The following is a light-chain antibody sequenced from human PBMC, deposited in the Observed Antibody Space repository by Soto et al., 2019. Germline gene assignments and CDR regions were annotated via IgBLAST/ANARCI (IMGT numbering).Light chain of an antibody. Sequence: QSALTQPASVSGSPGQSITISCTGTSNDVGSYNLVSWYQQHPGKAPKLMIYEGSKRPSGVSNRFSGSKSDNTASLTISGLQAEHEADYYCCSYAGSSTFVFGGGTKLTVL. CDR1: SNDVGSYNL. CDR2: EGS. J-gene: IGLJ2*01. V-gene: IGLV2-23*03. CDR3: CSYAGSSTFV.